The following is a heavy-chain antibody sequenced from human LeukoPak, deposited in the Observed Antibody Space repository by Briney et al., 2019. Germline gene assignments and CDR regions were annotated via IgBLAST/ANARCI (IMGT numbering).Heavy chain of an antibody. CDR3: ARGSGDYRWYFDL. Sequence: AGGSLRLSCAASGFTFSSYGMHWVRQAPGKGLEWVAFIRYDGSNKYYADSVKGRFTISRDNAKNSLYLQMNSPRAEDTAVYYCARGSGDYRWYFDLWGRGTLVTVSS. D-gene: IGHD4-17*01. CDR1: GFTFSSYG. J-gene: IGHJ2*01. CDR2: IRYDGSNK. V-gene: IGHV3-30*02.